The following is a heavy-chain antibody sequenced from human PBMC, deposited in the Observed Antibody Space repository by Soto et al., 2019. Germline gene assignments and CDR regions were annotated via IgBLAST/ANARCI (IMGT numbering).Heavy chain of an antibody. J-gene: IGHJ4*02. CDR2: INPNTGGT. CDR3: AKAFTSSSGIDH. CDR1: GYTFTDSY. V-gene: IGHV1-2*02. D-gene: IGHD6-6*01. Sequence: ASVKVSCKASGYTFTDSYIQWVRQAPGQGLEWMGWINPNTGGTNYAQKFQGRVTMTRDTSITTAYMDLSRLRSDDTAIYYCAKAFTSSSGIDHWGQGTLVTVSS.